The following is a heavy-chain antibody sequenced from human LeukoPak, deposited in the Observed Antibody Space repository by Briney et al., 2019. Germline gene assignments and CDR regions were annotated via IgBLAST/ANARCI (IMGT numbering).Heavy chain of an antibody. Sequence: SETLSLTCAVYGGSFSGYYWSWIRQPAGKGLEWIGSIYFSGGTYYNASLKSRVTISVDTSKNQFSLKLSSVTAADTAVYYCARQTGSGLFSLPGGQGTLVTVSS. CDR1: GGSFSGYY. D-gene: IGHD3-10*01. J-gene: IGHJ4*02. CDR3: ARQTGSGLFSLP. CDR2: IYFSGGT. V-gene: IGHV4-59*05.